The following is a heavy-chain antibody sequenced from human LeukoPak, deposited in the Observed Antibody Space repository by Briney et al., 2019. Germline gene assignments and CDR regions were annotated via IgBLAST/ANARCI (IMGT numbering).Heavy chain of an antibody. D-gene: IGHD6-13*01. Sequence: ASVKVSCKASGGTFSSYAISWVRQAPGQGLEWMGWINPNSGGTNYAQKFQGRVTMTRDTSISTAYMELSRLRSDDTAVYYCARAYSSSHDLNYWGQGTLVTVSS. CDR3: ARAYSSSHDLNY. CDR1: GGTFSSYA. V-gene: IGHV1-2*02. CDR2: INPNSGGT. J-gene: IGHJ4*02.